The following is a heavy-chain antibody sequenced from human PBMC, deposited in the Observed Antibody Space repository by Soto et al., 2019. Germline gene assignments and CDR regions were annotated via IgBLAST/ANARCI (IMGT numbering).Heavy chain of an antibody. Sequence: PGXSLRLSCAASGFSFSSYGLDWFRQAPVKGLEWVAVIWYDGSNKYYADSVKGRFTISRDNSKNTLYLQMNSLRAEDTAVYYCARDIRVVTPDAFDIWGQGAMVTVSS. CDR2: IWYDGSNK. V-gene: IGHV3-33*01. CDR1: GFSFSSYG. J-gene: IGHJ3*02. D-gene: IGHD2-21*02. CDR3: ARDIRVVTPDAFDI.